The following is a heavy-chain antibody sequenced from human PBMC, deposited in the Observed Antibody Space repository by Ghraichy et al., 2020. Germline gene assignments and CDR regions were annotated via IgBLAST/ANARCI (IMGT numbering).Heavy chain of an antibody. V-gene: IGHV1-46*01. Sequence: ASVKVSCKASGYTFTSYYMHWVRQAPGQGLEWMGIINPSGGSTSYAQKFQGRVTMTRDTSTSTVYMELSSLRSEDMAVYYCARAPRYFDWSPYGMDVWGQGTTVTVSS. CDR2: INPSGGST. D-gene: IGHD3-9*01. CDR3: ARAPRYFDWSPYGMDV. CDR1: GYTFTSYY. J-gene: IGHJ6*02.